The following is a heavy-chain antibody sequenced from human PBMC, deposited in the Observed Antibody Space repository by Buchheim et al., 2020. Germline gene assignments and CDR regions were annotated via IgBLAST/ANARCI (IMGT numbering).Heavy chain of an antibody. D-gene: IGHD4-23*01. J-gene: IGHJ6*02. Sequence: QVQLQESGPGLVKPSETLSLTCTVSGGSISSYYWSWIRQPPGKGLEWIGYIYYSGSTNYKPSLKSRVPLSVNTSKNQFSLKLSSVTAADTAVYYCARVAGGNSYYYYYGMDVWGQGTT. CDR1: GGSISSYY. V-gene: IGHV4-59*01. CDR3: ARVAGGNSYYYYYGMDV. CDR2: IYYSGST.